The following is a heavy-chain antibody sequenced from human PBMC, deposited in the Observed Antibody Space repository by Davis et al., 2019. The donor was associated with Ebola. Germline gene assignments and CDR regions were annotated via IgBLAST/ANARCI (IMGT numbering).Heavy chain of an antibody. J-gene: IGHJ4*02. Sequence: SVKVSCKASGGTFSSYAISWVRQAPGQGLDWMGGIIPVFGIPKYAQKFQGRVTITADESTSTAYMELSSLRSEDTAVYYCARDRYTDGSGYFFEQSHWGQGTLVTVSS. CDR2: IIPVFGIP. CDR1: GGTFSSYA. V-gene: IGHV1-69*13. D-gene: IGHD3-3*01. CDR3: ARDRYTDGSGYFFEQSH.